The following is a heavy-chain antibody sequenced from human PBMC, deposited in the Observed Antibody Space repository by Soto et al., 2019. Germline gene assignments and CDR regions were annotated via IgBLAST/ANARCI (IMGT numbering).Heavy chain of an antibody. CDR1: VYTITSYG. CDR3: ARGTHIAAALHWFDP. J-gene: IGHJ5*02. Sequence: ASVAVSCKASVYTITSYGSSWVRRAPGQGLEWMGWISAYNGNTNYAQKLQGRVTMTTDTSTSTAYMELRSLRSDDTAVYYCARGTHIAAALHWFDPWGQGTLVTVSS. CDR2: ISAYNGNT. D-gene: IGHD6-13*01. V-gene: IGHV1-18*01.